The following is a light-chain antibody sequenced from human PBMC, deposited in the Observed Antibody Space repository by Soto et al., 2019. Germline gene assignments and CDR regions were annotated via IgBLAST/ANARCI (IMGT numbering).Light chain of an antibody. Sequence: DIQVTQSPSTLSASVGGTVTITCRASRSISSWLAWYQQKPGIAPKLLIYKASTLQSGVPSRFSGSGYGTEFTLTISSLQPEDFATYYCQQSYDIPRTFGQGTKGDIK. V-gene: IGKV1-5*03. CDR3: QQSYDIPRT. J-gene: IGKJ1*01. CDR2: KAS. CDR1: RSISSW.